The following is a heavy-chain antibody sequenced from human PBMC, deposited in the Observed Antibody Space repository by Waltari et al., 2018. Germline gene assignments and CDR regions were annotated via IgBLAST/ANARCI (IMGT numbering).Heavy chain of an antibody. CDR3: ARGQGLGEAGRIFYFDY. Sequence: QVQLVQSGAEVRKPGASVKVSCKASGYTFTSYDITWVRQAPGQGLEWMGWVSAYNGNTNYAQTLQGIVTMTTDTSTSTAYMELRSLRSDDTAVYYCARGQGLGEAGRIFYFDYWGQGTLVTVSS. J-gene: IGHJ4*02. V-gene: IGHV1-18*01. CDR1: GYTFTSYD. CDR2: VSAYNGNT. D-gene: IGHD6-19*01.